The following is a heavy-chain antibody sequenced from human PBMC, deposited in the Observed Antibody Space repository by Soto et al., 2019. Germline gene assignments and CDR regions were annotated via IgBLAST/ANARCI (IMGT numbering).Heavy chain of an antibody. D-gene: IGHD5-12*01. CDR3: ARDIMAP. Sequence: RASVEVSCKASGYTISTYDINWVRQAAGQGLEWMGWMSPASGDTGYAPSFQGRVAMTRNISINTAYLELSGLTPEDTGLYYCARDIMAPWGQGTLVTVSS. V-gene: IGHV1-8*01. J-gene: IGHJ5*02. CDR1: GYTISTYD. CDR2: MSPASGDT.